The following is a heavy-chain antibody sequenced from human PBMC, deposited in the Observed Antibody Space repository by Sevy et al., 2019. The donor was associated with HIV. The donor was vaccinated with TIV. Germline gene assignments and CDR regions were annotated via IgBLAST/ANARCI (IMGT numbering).Heavy chain of an antibody. Sequence: SDSLSLTCTVSGGSISRSYWSWIRQPPGKGLEWIADIYSTGSTNYNPSLKSRVIMSIDTSKNQFSLKLTSVTAADTATYYCARDRVQAAGHFDYWGQGTLVTVSS. V-gene: IGHV4-59*01. CDR3: ARDRVQAAGHFDY. CDR2: IYSTGST. J-gene: IGHJ4*02. D-gene: IGHD6-13*01. CDR1: GGSISRSY.